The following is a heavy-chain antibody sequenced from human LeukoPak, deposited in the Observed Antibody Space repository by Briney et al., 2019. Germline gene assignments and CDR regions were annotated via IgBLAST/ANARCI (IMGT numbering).Heavy chain of an antibody. D-gene: IGHD5-18*01. J-gene: IGHJ4*02. CDR1: GFTFSSYA. V-gene: IGHV3-23*01. Sequence: GGSLRLSCAASGFTFSSYAMSWVRQAPGKGLEWVSATSGSGGSTYYADSVKGRFTISRDNSKNTLYLQMNSLRAEDTAVYYCAKDRIQLCCFDYWGQGTLVTVSS. CDR3: AKDRIQLCCFDY. CDR2: TSGSGGST.